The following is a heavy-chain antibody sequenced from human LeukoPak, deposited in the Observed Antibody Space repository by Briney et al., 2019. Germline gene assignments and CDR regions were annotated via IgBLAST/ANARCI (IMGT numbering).Heavy chain of an antibody. Sequence: SETLSLTCTVSGYSISSGYYWGWIRQPPGKGLEWIGSMSISDGGRTYYNPPLKSRVTISVDTSKNQFSLKLSSVTAAGTAVYYCVRDNGGVTDALDVWGQGTMVTVSS. V-gene: IGHV4-38-2*02. CDR2: MSISDGGRT. J-gene: IGHJ3*01. CDR3: VRDNGGVTDALDV. CDR1: GYSISSGYY. D-gene: IGHD5-18*01.